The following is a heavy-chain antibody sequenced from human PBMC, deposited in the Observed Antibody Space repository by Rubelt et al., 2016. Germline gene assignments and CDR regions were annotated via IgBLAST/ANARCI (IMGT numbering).Heavy chain of an antibody. CDR1: GYSISSGYY. CDR2: INHSGST. Sequence: GQLQESGPGLVKPSETLSLTCTVSGYSISSGYYWGWIRQPPGKGLEWIGEINHSGSTNYNPSLKSRVTISVDTSKNQFSLKLSSVTAADTAVYYCARDRYCSGGSCPYYYYGMDVWGQGTTVTVSS. CDR3: ARDRYCSGGSCPYYYYGMDV. V-gene: IGHV4-38-2*02. J-gene: IGHJ6*02. D-gene: IGHD2-15*01.